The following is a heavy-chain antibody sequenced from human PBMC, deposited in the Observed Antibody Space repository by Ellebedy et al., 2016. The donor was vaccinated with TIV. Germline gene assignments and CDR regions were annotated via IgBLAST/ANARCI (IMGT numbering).Heavy chain of an antibody. Sequence: GGSLRLSCGASGFTFNPYSMNWVRQAPGKGLEWVSYISGSLYTIYYADSVKGRFTVSRDNAKNSVFLQMNSLRAEDTAVYYCARDMAWGNERFIDAFDIWGHGTLVTVSS. CDR1: GFTFNPYS. CDR2: ISGSLYTI. CDR3: ARDMAWGNERFIDAFDI. D-gene: IGHD7-27*01. V-gene: IGHV3-48*04. J-gene: IGHJ3*02.